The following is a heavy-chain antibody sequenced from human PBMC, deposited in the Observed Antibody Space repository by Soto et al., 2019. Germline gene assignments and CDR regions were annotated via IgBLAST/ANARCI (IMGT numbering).Heavy chain of an antibody. Sequence: GGSLRLSCAASGFTFSSYWMSWVRQAPGKGLEWVANIKQDGSEKYYVDSVKGRSTISRDNAKNSLYLQMNSLRAEDTAVYYCARDQLGYCSGGSCYAGYGMDVWGQGTTVTVSS. J-gene: IGHJ6*02. CDR3: ARDQLGYCSGGSCYAGYGMDV. CDR2: IKQDGSEK. CDR1: GFTFSSYW. D-gene: IGHD2-15*01. V-gene: IGHV3-7*05.